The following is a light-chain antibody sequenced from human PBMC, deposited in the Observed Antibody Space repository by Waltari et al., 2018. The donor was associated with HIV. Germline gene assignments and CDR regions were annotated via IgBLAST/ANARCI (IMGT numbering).Light chain of an antibody. J-gene: IGLJ1*01. V-gene: IGLV2-11*01. CDR2: HVT. CDR1: SSDVGGYNY. CDR3: CSNAARATYV. Sequence: QSALAQPRSVSGSPGQSVTISCSGTSSDVGGYNYVSWFQHHPGKAPKLIIYHVTKRPSGVPDRFSASKSANTASLTISGLQAEDEAEYYCCSNAARATYVFGTGTQVTVL.